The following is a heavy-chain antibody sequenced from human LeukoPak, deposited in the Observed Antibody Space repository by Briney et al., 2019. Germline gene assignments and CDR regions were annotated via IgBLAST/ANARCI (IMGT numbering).Heavy chain of an antibody. CDR2: ISSSGSTI. CDR1: GFTFSSYE. V-gene: IGHV3-48*03. CDR3: ARGGGGQWLVYFDY. J-gene: IGHJ4*02. Sequence: GGSLRLSCAASGFTFSSYEMNWVRHAPGKGLEWVSYISSSGSTIYYADSVKGRFTISRDNAKNSLYLQMNSLRAEDTAVYYCARGGGGQWLVYFDYWGQGTLVTVSS. D-gene: IGHD6-19*01.